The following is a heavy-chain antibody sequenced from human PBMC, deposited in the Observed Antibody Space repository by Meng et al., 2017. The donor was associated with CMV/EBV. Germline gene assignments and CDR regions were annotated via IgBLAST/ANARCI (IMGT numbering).Heavy chain of an antibody. D-gene: IGHD6-25*01. CDR2: ISYDGSNK. CDR1: GSTFSSYA. V-gene: IGHV3-30-3*01. Sequence: GESLKISCAASGSTFSSYAMHWVRQAPGKGLEWVAVISYDGSNKYYADSVKGRFTISRDNSKNTLYLQMNSLRAEDTAVYYCARVIATADYWGQGTLVTVSS. J-gene: IGHJ4*02. CDR3: ARVIATADY.